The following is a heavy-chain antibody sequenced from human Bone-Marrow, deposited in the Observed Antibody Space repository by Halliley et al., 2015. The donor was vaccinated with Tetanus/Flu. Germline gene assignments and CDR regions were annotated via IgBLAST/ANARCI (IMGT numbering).Heavy chain of an antibody. V-gene: IGHV3-23*01. CDR3: ASYCQVATMDY. J-gene: IGHJ4*02. Sequence: SLRLSCAASGFTFSSFGMIWVRQAPGKGLEWVSVIGPGGPEIHYADSVKGRFTISRDDSKNTLYLQMNSLRAEDTAIYYCASYCQVATMDYWGQGTLVTVSS. D-gene: IGHD5-12*01. CDR2: IGPGGPEI. CDR1: GFTFSSFG.